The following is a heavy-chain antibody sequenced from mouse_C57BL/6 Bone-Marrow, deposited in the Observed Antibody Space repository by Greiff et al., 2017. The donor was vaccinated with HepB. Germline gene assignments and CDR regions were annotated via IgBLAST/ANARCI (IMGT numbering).Heavy chain of an antibody. CDR3: VREGYDYDWWYFDV. Sequence: EVQLVESGGGLVQPKGSLKLSCAASGFSFNTYAMNWVRQAPGKGLEWVARIRSKSNNYATYYADSVKDRFTISRDDSESMLYLQMNNLKTEDTAMYYCVREGYDYDWWYFDVWGTGTTVTVSS. CDR1: GFSFNTYA. V-gene: IGHV10-1*01. CDR2: IRSKSNNYAT. D-gene: IGHD2-4*01. J-gene: IGHJ1*03.